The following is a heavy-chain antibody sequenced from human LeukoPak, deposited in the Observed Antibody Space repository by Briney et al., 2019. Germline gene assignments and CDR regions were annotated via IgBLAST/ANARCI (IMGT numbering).Heavy chain of an antibody. D-gene: IGHD6-13*01. CDR2: MNPNSGNT. J-gene: IGHJ6*02. V-gene: IGHV1-8*01. CDR1: GYTFTSYD. CDR3: ARAQYSTYSSSWYTNYYYGMDV. Sequence: ASVKVSCKASGYTFTSYDINWVRQATGQGLEWMGWMNPNSGNTGYAQKFQGRVTMTRNTSISTAYMELSSLRSEDTAVYYCARAQYSTYSSSWYTNYYYGMDVWGQGTPVTVSS.